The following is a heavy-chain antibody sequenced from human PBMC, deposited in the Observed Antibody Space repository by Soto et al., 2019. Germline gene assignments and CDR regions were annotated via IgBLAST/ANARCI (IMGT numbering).Heavy chain of an antibody. CDR3: ARRVADRRDAFDI. J-gene: IGHJ3*02. D-gene: IGHD2-15*01. CDR2: IYPGDSDT. V-gene: IGHV5-51*01. CDR1: GYSFTSYW. Sequence: PXESLKISFKGSGYSFTSYWIGWVRQIPGKGLEWMGIIYPGDSDTRYSPSFQGQVTISADKSISTAYLQWSSLKASDTAMYYCARRVADRRDAFDIWGQGTRVTVSS.